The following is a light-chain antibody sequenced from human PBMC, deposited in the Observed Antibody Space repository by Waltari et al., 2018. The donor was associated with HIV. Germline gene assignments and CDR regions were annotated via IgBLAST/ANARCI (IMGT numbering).Light chain of an antibody. J-gene: IGLJ2*01. Sequence: QSVLTQPPSISGAPGQRVTISCSGSSSNIGSNTVNWYRQLPGTAPKVLSHSDNQRPSGVPDRFSGSKSGTSASLAISGLQSEDEADYYCAAWDDSLNAVLFGGGTELTVL. V-gene: IGLV1-44*01. CDR2: SDN. CDR1: SSNIGSNT. CDR3: AAWDDSLNAVL.